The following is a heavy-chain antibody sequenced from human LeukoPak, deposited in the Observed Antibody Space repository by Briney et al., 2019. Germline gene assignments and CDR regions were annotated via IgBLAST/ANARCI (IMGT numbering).Heavy chain of an antibody. J-gene: IGHJ4*02. V-gene: IGHV4-39*07. CDR1: GGSISSSSYY. CDR2: IYYSGST. CDR3: ARRTTVTTDY. D-gene: IGHD4-11*01. Sequence: PSETLSLTCTVSGGSISSSSYYWGWIRQPPGKGLEWIGSIYYSGSTYYNPSLKSRVTISVDTSKNQFSLKLSSVTAADTAVYYCARRTTVTTDYWGQGTLVTVSS.